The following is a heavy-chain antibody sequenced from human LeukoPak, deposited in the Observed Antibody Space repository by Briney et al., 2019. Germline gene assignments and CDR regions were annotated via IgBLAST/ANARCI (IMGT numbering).Heavy chain of an antibody. Sequence: PGGSLRLSCSASGFTFSNYAMSWVRQAPGKGLEWVSGISGNGGSTYYADSVKGRFTISRDYYKNMLFLQMNSLRAEDTALYYCAKGNVYSGYEPRDAFDIWGQGTMVTVSS. CDR1: GFTFSNYA. D-gene: IGHD5-12*01. V-gene: IGHV3-23*01. J-gene: IGHJ3*02. CDR3: AKGNVYSGYEPRDAFDI. CDR2: ISGNGGST.